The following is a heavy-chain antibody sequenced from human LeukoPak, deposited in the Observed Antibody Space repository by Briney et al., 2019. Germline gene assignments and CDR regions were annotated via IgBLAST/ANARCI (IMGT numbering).Heavy chain of an antibody. J-gene: IGHJ4*02. CDR1: GFTFSSYA. V-gene: IGHV3-23*01. Sequence: GGSPRLSCAASGFTFSSYAMSWVRQAPGKGLEWVSAISGSGGSTYYADSVKGRFTISRDNSKNTLYLQINSMRAEDTAVYYCALYDSSGYYSRWGQGTLVTVSS. CDR3: ALYDSSGYYSR. CDR2: ISGSGGST. D-gene: IGHD3-22*01.